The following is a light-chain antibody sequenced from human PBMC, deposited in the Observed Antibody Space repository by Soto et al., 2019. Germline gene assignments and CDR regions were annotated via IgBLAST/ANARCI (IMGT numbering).Light chain of an antibody. CDR2: DAS. Sequence: DIQMTQSPSTLSASVGDRVTITCRASQSISSWLAWYQQKPGKAPKLLIYDASSLESGGPSRFSGSGAGTEFTRTISSLQPDDFATYYCQQYNSYSGYTFGQGTKLEIK. CDR3: QQYNSYSGYT. CDR1: QSISSW. V-gene: IGKV1-5*01. J-gene: IGKJ2*01.